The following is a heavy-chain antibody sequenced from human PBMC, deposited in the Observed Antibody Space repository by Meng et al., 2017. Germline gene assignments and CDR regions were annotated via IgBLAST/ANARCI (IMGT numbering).Heavy chain of an antibody. CDR2: MNPNSGNT. V-gene: IGHV1-8*01. CDR1: GYTFTSYD. Sequence: QVRVVQLGAEVKKAGASVKVSCKASGYTFTSYDINWVRQATGQGLEWMGWMNPNSGNTDYAQKFQGRVTMTRNTSINTAYMELSSLRSDDTAVYFCARANTYSGYDYGYWGQGTLVTVSS. J-gene: IGHJ4*02. D-gene: IGHD5-12*01. CDR3: ARANTYSGYDYGY.